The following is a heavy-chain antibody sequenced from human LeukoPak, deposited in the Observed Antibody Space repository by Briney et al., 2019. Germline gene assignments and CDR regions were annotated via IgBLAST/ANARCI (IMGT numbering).Heavy chain of an antibody. Sequence: WIRQPPGKGLEWVGRIKSKTDGGTIDYAAPVKGRFTISRDDSKNTLYLQMNSLKTEDTAVYYCTTEGYCSGDTCYSYDYWGLGTLVTVSS. CDR2: IKSKTDGGTI. V-gene: IGHV3-15*01. CDR3: TTEGYCSGDTCYSYDY. J-gene: IGHJ4*02. D-gene: IGHD2-15*01.